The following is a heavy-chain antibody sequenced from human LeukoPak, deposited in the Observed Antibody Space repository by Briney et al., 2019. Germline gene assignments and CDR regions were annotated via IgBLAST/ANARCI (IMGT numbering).Heavy chain of an antibody. CDR1: GGTFSSYA. D-gene: IGHD6-13*01. Sequence: ASVKVSCKASGGTFSSYAISWVRQAPGQGLEWMGIINPSGGSTTYAQNLQGRVTMTRDMSTSTVYMELSSLRSEDTAVYYCARGGYSSPRGWFDTWGQGTLVTVSS. V-gene: IGHV1-46*04. CDR3: ARGGYSSPRGWFDT. J-gene: IGHJ5*02. CDR2: INPSGGST.